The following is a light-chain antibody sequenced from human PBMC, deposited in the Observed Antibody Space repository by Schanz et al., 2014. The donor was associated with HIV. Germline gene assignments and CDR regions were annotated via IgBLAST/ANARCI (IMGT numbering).Light chain of an antibody. CDR2: AAS. J-gene: IGKJ3*01. V-gene: IGKV3D-20*02. CDR3: QQRSNWPRV. Sequence: EIVMTQSPATLSVSPGERATLSCRASQSVSSNLAWYQQKPGQAPRLLIYAASSRATGIPDRFSGSGSGTDFTLTISRLEPEDFAVYYCQQRSNWPRVFGPGTKVEI. CDR1: QSVSSN.